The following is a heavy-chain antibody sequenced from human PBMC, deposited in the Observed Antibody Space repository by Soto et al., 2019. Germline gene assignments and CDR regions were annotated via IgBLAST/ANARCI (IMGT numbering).Heavy chain of an antibody. Sequence: PGGSLRLSCAASGFTVSSNYMSWVRQAPGKGLEWVSVIYSGGSTYYADSVKGRFTISRDNSKNTLYLQMNSLRAEDTAVYYCARGATIFGVVTLYGMDVWGQGTTVTVSS. CDR1: GFTVSSNY. V-gene: IGHV3-53*01. CDR3: ARGATIFGVVTLYGMDV. D-gene: IGHD3-3*01. CDR2: IYSGGST. J-gene: IGHJ6*02.